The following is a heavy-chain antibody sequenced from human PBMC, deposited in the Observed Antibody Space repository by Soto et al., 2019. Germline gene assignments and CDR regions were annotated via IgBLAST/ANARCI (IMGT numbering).Heavy chain of an antibody. Sequence: QVQLQESGPGLVKPSQTLSLTCTVSGGSISSGGYYWSWIRQHPGKGLEWVGYIYYSGSTYYNPSHXXRXTXXVDTSKNQCSLKLSSVPAPDTAVDYCARGDPVFDYWGQGTLVTV. J-gene: IGHJ4*02. CDR2: IYYSGST. CDR1: GGSISSGGYY. CDR3: ARGDPVFDY. V-gene: IGHV4-31*03.